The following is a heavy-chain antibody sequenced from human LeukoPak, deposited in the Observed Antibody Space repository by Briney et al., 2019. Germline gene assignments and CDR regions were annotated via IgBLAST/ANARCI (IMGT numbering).Heavy chain of an antibody. CDR3: ARECRLGYYDSSGVFDY. Sequence: SETLSLTCTVSGGSISSYYWSWIRQPPGKGLEWIGYIYYSGSTNYNPSLKSRVTISVDTSKNQFSLKLSSVTAADTAVYYCARECRLGYYDSSGVFDYWGQGTLVTVSS. D-gene: IGHD3-22*01. V-gene: IGHV4-59*01. CDR2: IYYSGST. CDR1: GGSISSYY. J-gene: IGHJ4*02.